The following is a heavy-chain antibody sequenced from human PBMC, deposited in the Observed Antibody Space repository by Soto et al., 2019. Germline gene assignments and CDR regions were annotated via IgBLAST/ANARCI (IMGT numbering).Heavy chain of an antibody. J-gene: IGHJ6*02. CDR2: ISGYNGDT. V-gene: IGHV1-18*01. D-gene: IGHD3-10*01. Sequence: QVHLVQSGAEVKKPGASVKVSCKASGYSFTTYGISWVRQAPGQGLEWMGWISGYNGDTNYAQNFQARVTMTTDTSTSTAYMELRSLRSDDTAVYYCAREGMRPSYYSGLKVWGQGTKVTVSS. CDR1: GYSFTTYG. CDR3: AREGMRPSYYSGLKV.